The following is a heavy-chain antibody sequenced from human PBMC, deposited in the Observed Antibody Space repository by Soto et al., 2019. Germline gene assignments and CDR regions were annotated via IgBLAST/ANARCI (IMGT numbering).Heavy chain of an antibody. Sequence: QVQLVESGGGVVQPGTSLRVSCVGSGFTFRSYVIHWVRQAPGKGLEWVALTSYDGSDKYYDDSVRGRFTISRDNSRNTVDLQMDSLRLEDTALYYCARWGTTGRLDVWGQGTIVYVSS. D-gene: IGHD3-10*01. CDR3: ARWGTTGRLDV. CDR2: TSYDGSDK. CDR1: GFTFRSYV. V-gene: IGHV3-30*19. J-gene: IGHJ6*02.